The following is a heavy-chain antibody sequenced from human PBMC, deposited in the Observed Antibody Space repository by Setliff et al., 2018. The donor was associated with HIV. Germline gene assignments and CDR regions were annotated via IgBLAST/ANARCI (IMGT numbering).Heavy chain of an antibody. J-gene: IGHJ1*01. CDR3: ARATTYYYDSSGYYYPEYFQH. D-gene: IGHD3-22*01. CDR1: GYRFTDFY. Sequence: ASVKVSCKTFGYRFTDFYVNWVRQAPGQGLEWMGWINPKSGATKNAQKFQGRVTMTRDTSISTAYMELSRLRSDDTTVYYCARATTYYYDSSGYYYPEYFQHWGQGTLVTVSS. CDR2: INPKSGAT. V-gene: IGHV1-2*02.